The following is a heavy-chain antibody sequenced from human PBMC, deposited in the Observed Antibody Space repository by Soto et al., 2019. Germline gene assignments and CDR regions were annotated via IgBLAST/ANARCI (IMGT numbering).Heavy chain of an antibody. CDR3: ARGIRIAAAGTESDDYGMDV. Sequence: QVQLVQSGAEVKKPGASVKVSCKASGYTFTSYDINWVRQATGQGLEWMGWMNPNSGNTGYVQKFQGRDTMTRNTSISTAYMELSSLRSEDTAVYYCARGIRIAAAGTESDDYGMDVWGQGTTVTVSS. J-gene: IGHJ6*02. D-gene: IGHD6-13*01. V-gene: IGHV1-8*01. CDR1: GYTFTSYD. CDR2: MNPNSGNT.